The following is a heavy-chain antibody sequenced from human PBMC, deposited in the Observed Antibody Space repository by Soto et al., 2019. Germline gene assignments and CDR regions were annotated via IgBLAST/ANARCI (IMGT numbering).Heavy chain of an antibody. CDR2: ISSTSDI. J-gene: IGHJ6*02. CDR3: ARVLSSYYGMDV. V-gene: IGHV3-21*01. Sequence: EVQLVESGGGLLKPGGSLRLSCAASGFTFSSYSMTWVRQAPGKGLEWVSLISSTSDIYYADSVKGRFTISRDNAKNSLYLLMNSLRVDDTAVYYCARVLSSYYGMDVWGQGTTVTVSS. CDR1: GFTFSSYS. D-gene: IGHD3-16*01.